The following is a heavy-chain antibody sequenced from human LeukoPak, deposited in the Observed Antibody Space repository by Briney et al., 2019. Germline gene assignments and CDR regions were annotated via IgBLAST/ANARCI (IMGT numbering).Heavy chain of an antibody. V-gene: IGHV4-34*01. CDR3: ARDQGYLDAFDI. CDR1: GGSFSGYY. Sequence: SETLSLTCAVYGGSFSGYYWSWIRQPPGKGLECIGEINHSGSTNYNPSLKSRVTISVDTSKNQFSLKLSSVTAADTAVYYCARDQGYLDAFDIWGQGTMVTVSS. CDR2: INHSGST. D-gene: IGHD5-18*01. J-gene: IGHJ3*02.